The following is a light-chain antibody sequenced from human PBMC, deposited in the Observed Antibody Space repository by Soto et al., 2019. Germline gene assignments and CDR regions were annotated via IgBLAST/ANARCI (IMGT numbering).Light chain of an antibody. CDR3: AKWDDSLRVYV. J-gene: IGLJ1*01. Sequence: QSVLPQPPSASGTPVQRGTISCSTTNSRSGSNYVYWYQQLPGAAPKLLIYRNDQRPSGVPDRFSASKSGTSASLAISGLRSEDEADYFCAKWDDSLRVYVFGSGTKVTVL. V-gene: IGLV1-47*01. CDR1: NSRSGSNY. CDR2: RND.